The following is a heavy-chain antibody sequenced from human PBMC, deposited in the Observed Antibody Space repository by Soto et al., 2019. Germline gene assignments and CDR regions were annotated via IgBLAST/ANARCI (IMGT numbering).Heavy chain of an antibody. CDR2: IDPSDSYT. CDR3: ARLSLGDCRGGSCYSYRGDY. J-gene: IGHJ4*02. V-gene: IGHV5-10-1*01. D-gene: IGHD2-15*01. Sequence: ESLKISCKGSGYSFTSYWISWLRQMPGKGLEWMGRIDPSDSYTNYSPSFQGHVTISADKSISTAYLQWSSLKASDTAMYYCARLSLGDCRGGSCYSYRGDYWGQGTLVTVSS. CDR1: GYSFTSYW.